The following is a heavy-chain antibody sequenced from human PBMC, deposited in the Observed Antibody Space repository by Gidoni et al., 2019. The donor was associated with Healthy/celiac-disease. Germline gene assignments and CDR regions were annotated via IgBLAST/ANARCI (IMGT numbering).Heavy chain of an antibody. J-gene: IGHJ4*02. CDR3: TTDDVDTAMVREDY. V-gene: IGHV3-15*01. Sequence: EVQLVESGGGLVKPGGSLRLSCAASGFTFSNAWMSWVRQAPGKGLEWVGRIKSKTDGGTTDYAAPVKGRFTISRDDSKNTLYLQMNSLKTEDTAVYYCTTDDVDTAMVREDYWGQGTLVTVSS. CDR2: IKSKTDGGTT. D-gene: IGHD5-18*01. CDR1: GFTFSNAW.